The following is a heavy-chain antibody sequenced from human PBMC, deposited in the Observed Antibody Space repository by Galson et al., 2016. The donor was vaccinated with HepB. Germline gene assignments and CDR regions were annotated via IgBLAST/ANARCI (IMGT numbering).Heavy chain of an antibody. J-gene: IGHJ4*02. Sequence: SETLSLTCTVSGASLRDHYWSWIRQPAGEGLEWIWRVYTAGNTHVNPSLRSRVTLSAATSKNHWSLSLKSVTAADTAVYYCAIGGGGGVRYFDPWGQGAQVTVSS. CDR3: AIGGGGGVRYFDP. CDR2: VYTAGNT. V-gene: IGHV4-4*07. D-gene: IGHD3-16*01. CDR1: GASLRDHY.